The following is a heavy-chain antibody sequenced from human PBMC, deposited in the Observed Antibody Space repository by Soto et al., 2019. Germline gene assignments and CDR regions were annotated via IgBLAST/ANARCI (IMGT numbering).Heavy chain of an antibody. CDR2: IYYSGST. V-gene: IGHV4-39*01. CDR3: MLGSGWKDFDY. D-gene: IGHD3-22*01. CDR1: GGSISSSSYY. Sequence: PSETLSLTCTVSGGSISSSSYYWGWIRQPPGKGLEWIGNIYYSGSTYYNPSLKSRVTISVDTSKNQFSLKLSSVTAADTAVYYCMLGSGWKDFDYWGQGTLVHVSS. J-gene: IGHJ4*02.